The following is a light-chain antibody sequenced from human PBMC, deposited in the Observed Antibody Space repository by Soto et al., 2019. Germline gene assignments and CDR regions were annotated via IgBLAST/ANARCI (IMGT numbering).Light chain of an antibody. Sequence: QTVVTQPPSASGTPGQRVTISCSGSSSNIGSNTVNWYQQLPGTAPKLLIYSNNQRPSGVPDRFSGSKSGTSDSLAISGLQSEDEADYYCAAWDDSLNGLVFGGGTKVTVL. CDR1: SSNIGSNT. V-gene: IGLV1-44*01. CDR2: SNN. CDR3: AAWDDSLNGLV. J-gene: IGLJ2*01.